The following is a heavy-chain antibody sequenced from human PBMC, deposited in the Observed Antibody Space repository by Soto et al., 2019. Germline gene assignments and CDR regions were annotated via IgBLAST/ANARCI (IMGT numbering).Heavy chain of an antibody. Sequence: GASVKVSCQASGYTLTSYGNSWGRPAPGQGLDWMGWISAYNGNTNYAQKPQGRVTMTTDTSTSTAYMELRSLRSDDTAVYYCARDIVGVVAARADAKDFDYWGQGTLVTVSS. J-gene: IGHJ4*02. D-gene: IGHD2-15*01. V-gene: IGHV1-18*01. CDR2: ISAYNGNT. CDR3: ARDIVGVVAARADAKDFDY. CDR1: GYTLTSYG.